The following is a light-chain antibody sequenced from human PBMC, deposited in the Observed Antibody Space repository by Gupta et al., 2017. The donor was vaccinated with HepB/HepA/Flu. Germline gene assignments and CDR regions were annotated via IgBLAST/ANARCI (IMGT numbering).Light chain of an antibody. CDR3: AAWDDSLSGPQ. V-gene: IGLV1-47*01. J-gene: IGLJ2*01. CDR2: RNN. Sequence: QSVLTQPPSASRTPGQRGTISCSGRSSNIGSHYVEWYQQHPGSAPKLLMYRNNQRPSGVPDRFSGSKSGTSASLAISGRRSEDEADYDCAAWDDSLSGPQFGGGTKLTVL. CDR1: SSNIGSHY.